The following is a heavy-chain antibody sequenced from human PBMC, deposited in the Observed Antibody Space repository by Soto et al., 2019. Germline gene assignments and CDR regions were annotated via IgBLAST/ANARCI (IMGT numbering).Heavy chain of an antibody. J-gene: IGHJ4*02. D-gene: IGHD1-1*01. CDR1: GYAFTTYG. CDR3: ARGRYGDY. V-gene: IGHV1-18*01. CDR2: ISAHNGNT. Sequence: QVHLVQSGAEVKKPGASVKVSCKGSGYAFTTYGITWVRQAPGQGLEWMGWISAHNGNTNYAQKFQGRVTVTRDTSTSRAYMELRSLRSDDTAVYYCARGRYGDYWGQGALVTVSS.